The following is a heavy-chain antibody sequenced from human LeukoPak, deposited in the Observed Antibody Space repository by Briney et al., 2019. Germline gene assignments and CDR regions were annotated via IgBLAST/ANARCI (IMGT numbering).Heavy chain of an antibody. Sequence: GESLKISCQASGYRFTNYWIGWVRQMPGKGLEWMGIIYPTDSDTRYSPSFQGQVTISIDKSISTAYLQWRSLKASDSAMYYCARLRMGASGAFDIWGQGTMVTVSS. CDR3: ARLRMGASGAFDI. CDR2: IYPTDSDT. D-gene: IGHD1-26*01. CDR1: GYRFTNYW. J-gene: IGHJ3*02. V-gene: IGHV5-51*01.